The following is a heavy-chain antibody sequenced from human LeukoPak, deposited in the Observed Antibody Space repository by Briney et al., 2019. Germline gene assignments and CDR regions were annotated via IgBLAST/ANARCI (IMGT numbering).Heavy chain of an antibody. CDR2: ISYDGSNK. CDR3: ARGFVGGIAVAPGWFDP. J-gene: IGHJ5*02. V-gene: IGHV3-30-3*01. Sequence: GGSLRLSCAVSGFTFSSYAMHWVRQAPGKGLEWVAVISYDGSNKYYADSVKGRFTISRDNSKNTLYLQMNSLRAEDTAVYYCARGFVGGIAVAPGWFDPWGQGTLVTVSS. CDR1: GFTFSSYA. D-gene: IGHD6-19*01.